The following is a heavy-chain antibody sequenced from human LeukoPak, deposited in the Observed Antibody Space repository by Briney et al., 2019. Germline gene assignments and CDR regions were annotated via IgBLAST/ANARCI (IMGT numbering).Heavy chain of an antibody. CDR3: ARRTTGTGPFDY. Sequence: SETLSLTCTVSGGSISSSSYYWGWIRQPPGKGLEWIAYIYYRGSTNYNPSLKSRVTISVDTSKNQFSLKLSSVTAADTAVYYCARRTTGTGPFDYWGQGTLVTVSS. CDR1: GGSISSSSYY. J-gene: IGHJ4*02. CDR2: IYYRGST. D-gene: IGHD1-1*01. V-gene: IGHV4-61*05.